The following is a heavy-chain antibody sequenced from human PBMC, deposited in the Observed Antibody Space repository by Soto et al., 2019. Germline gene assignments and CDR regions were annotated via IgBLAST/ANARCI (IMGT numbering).Heavy chain of an antibody. CDR3: AHSPADCSGPGCAYFDD. V-gene: IGHV2-5*02. CDR1: GFSLTTTEVA. D-gene: IGHD2-15*01. J-gene: IGHJ4*02. CDR2: IYGDDNK. Sequence: KSGPTLVNPTQSLTLTCSFSGFSLTTTEVAVGWIRQPPGKALEWLTLIYGDDNKHYSPSLKTRLTITKDTSKNQVVLTLTNMDPVDTASSYCAHSPADCSGPGCAYFDDWGLGTLVTVSS.